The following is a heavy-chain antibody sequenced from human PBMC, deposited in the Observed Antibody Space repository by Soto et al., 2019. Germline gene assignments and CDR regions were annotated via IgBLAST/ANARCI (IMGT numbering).Heavy chain of an antibody. CDR3: ARVMAAMQNWLDP. J-gene: IGHJ5*02. D-gene: IGHD2-2*01. CDR2: IYHTGTT. CDR1: GGSISNVGYF. V-gene: IGHV4-30-4*01. Sequence: QVQLQESGPGLVKPSQTLPLTCTVSGGSISNVGYFWSWIRQPPGKGLEWIGFIYHTGTTYYNSSLRSRVSISIDTSKSQFSLKLNSVTAADTAVYYCARVMAAMQNWLDPWGQGTLVTVSP.